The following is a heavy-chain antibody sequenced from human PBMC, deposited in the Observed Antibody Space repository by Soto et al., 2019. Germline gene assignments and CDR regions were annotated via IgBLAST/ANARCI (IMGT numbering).Heavy chain of an antibody. J-gene: IGHJ2*01. Sequence: EVQLLESGGGLVQPGVSLRLSCAASQFTFSYYAMGWVRQAPGKGLEWVSLISGAGGRTNYADSVKGRFAISRDNSENTLYLQMNSLSAEDTAVYYCAKGRPPFDHWGRGTLVIVSS. D-gene: IGHD6-6*01. CDR1: QFTFSYYA. CDR2: ISGAGGRT. CDR3: AKGRPPFDH. V-gene: IGHV3-23*01.